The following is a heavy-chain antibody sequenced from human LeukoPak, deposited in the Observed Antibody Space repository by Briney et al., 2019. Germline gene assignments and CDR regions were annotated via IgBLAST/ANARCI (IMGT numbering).Heavy chain of an antibody. D-gene: IGHD3-22*01. CDR3: ARGGTMIVVAYFDY. J-gene: IGHJ4*02. V-gene: IGHV4-34*01. CDR1: GGSFSGYY. CDR2: INHRGNT. Sequence: SETLSLTCAVYGGSFSGYYWSWIRQPPGKGLEWIGEINHRGNTNNNPSLKSRVTISVDTSKNQFSLKLSSVTAADTAVYYCARGGTMIVVAYFDYWGQGTLVTVSS.